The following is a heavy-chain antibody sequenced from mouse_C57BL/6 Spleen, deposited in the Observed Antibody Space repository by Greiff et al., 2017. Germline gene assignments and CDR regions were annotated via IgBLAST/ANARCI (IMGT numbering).Heavy chain of an antibody. CDR1: GYAFSSYW. Sequence: QVQLKQSGAELVKPGASVKISCKASGYAFSSYWMNWVKQRPGKGLEWIGQIYPGDGDTNYNGKFKGKATLTADKSSSTAYMQLSSLTSEDSAVYFCARRYGSSPYYFDYWGQGTTLTVSS. CDR2: IYPGDGDT. J-gene: IGHJ2*01. D-gene: IGHD1-1*01. V-gene: IGHV1-80*01. CDR3: ARRYGSSPYYFDY.